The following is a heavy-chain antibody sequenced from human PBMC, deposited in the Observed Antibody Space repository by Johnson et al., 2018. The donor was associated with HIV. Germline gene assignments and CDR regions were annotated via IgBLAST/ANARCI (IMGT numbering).Heavy chain of an antibody. CDR3: ARLPSGYSRDGFNI. J-gene: IGHJ3*02. CDR2: ISYDGSNK. D-gene: IGHD5-18*01. V-gene: IGHV3-30*03. Sequence: QEKLVESGGGLVQPGGSLRLSCAASGFTFSSYGMHWVRQAPGKGLEWVAVISYDGSNKYYRDSVKGRFTISRDNSKNTLYLQMNSLRADDTAVYYCARLPSGYSRDGFNIWGQGTMVTVSS. CDR1: GFTFSSYG.